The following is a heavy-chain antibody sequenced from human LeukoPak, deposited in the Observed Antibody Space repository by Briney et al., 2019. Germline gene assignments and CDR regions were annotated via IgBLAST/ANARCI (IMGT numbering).Heavy chain of an antibody. V-gene: IGHV1-18*01. Sequence: ASVKVSCKASGYTFTNYGISWVRQAPGQGLEWMGWISAYNGNTNYAQKLQGRVTMTTDTSTSTAYMELRSLRSDDTAVYHCARRSPVDCSSTSCYHYYYYMDVWGKGTTVTVSS. CDR2: ISAYNGNT. J-gene: IGHJ6*03. CDR3: ARRSPVDCSSTSCYHYYYYMDV. CDR1: GYTFTNYG. D-gene: IGHD2-2*01.